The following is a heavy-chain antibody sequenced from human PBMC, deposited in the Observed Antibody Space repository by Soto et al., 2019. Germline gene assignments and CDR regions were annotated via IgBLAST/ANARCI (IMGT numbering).Heavy chain of an antibody. CDR3: AREDIVVVPAAAALYYYGMDV. CDR1: GYSFTSYW. Sequence: GESLKISCKGSGYSFTSYWIGWVRQMPGKGLEWMGIIYPGDSDTRYSPSFQGQVTISADKSISTAYLQWSSLKASDTAMYYCAREDIVVVPAAAALYYYGMDVWGQGNTVTVSS. D-gene: IGHD2-2*01. CDR2: IYPGDSDT. V-gene: IGHV5-51*01. J-gene: IGHJ6*02.